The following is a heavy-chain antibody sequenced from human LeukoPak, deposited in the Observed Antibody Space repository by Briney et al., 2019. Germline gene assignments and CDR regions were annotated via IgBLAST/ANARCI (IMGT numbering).Heavy chain of an antibody. CDR2: ISWNSGSI. V-gene: IGHV3-9*01. CDR1: GFTFDDYA. J-gene: IGHJ5*02. CDR3: ARAPFDTKGYYQAPIRFDA. Sequence: PGRSLRLSCAAPGFTFDDYAMHWVRQAPGKGLEWVSGISWNSGSIGYADSVKGRFTISRDNAKNSLYLQMDSLRAEDTAVYFCARAPFDTKGYYQAPIRFDAWGQGTLVTVSA. D-gene: IGHD3-22*01.